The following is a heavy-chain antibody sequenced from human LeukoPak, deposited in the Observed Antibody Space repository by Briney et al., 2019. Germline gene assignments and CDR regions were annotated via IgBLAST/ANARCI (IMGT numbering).Heavy chain of an antibody. CDR2: INPNSGGA. CDR3: AITYNNNAFDI. Sequence: GASVKVSCKASGYTFTNYYIHWVRQAPGQGLEWMGRINPNSGGANYAQKFQDTVTMTRDTSITTAYMELNSLRSDDTAVYYCAITYNNNAFDIWRQETMVTVSS. J-gene: IGHJ3*02. CDR1: GYTFTNYY. V-gene: IGHV1-2*06. D-gene: IGHD4-11*01.